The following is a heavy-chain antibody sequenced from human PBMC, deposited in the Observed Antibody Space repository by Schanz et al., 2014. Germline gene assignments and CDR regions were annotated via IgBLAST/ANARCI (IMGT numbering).Heavy chain of an antibody. CDR1: GFTFTNYA. Sequence: EVQLLESGGGLVQPGGSLRLSCAASGFTFTNYAMTWVRQAPGKGLEWVSGISGSGGSTYDAHPVKGRFTISRDNSKNTVYLQMNSLRAEDTAVYYCARDSGSHYLVDYWGQGTLVAVSS. CDR2: ISGSGGST. D-gene: IGHD1-26*01. J-gene: IGHJ4*02. CDR3: ARDSGSHYLVDY. V-gene: IGHV3-23*01.